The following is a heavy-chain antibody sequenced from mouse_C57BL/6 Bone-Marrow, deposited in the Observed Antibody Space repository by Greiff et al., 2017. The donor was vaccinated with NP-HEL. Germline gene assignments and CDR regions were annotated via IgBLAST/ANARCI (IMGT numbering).Heavy chain of an antibody. CDR3: ARGNYYGSRAWFAY. CDR2: IYPSDSDT. Sequence: VQLQQSGAELVRPGSSVKLSCKASGYTFTSYWMDWVKQRPGQGLEWIGNIYPSDSDTHYNQKFKDKATLTVDKSSSTAYMQLSSLTSEDSAVYYCARGNYYGSRAWFAYWGQGTLVTVSA. D-gene: IGHD1-1*01. J-gene: IGHJ3*01. CDR1: GYTFTSYW. V-gene: IGHV1-61*01.